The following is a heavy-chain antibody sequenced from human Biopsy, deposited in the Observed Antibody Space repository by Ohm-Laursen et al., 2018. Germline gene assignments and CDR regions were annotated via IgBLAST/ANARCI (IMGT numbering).Heavy chain of an antibody. J-gene: IGHJ4*02. CDR2: ISYDGSNK. Sequence: SLRLSCTATGFTFSKSGLHWVRQAPGKGLGWVAAISYDGSNKYYADSVKGRFTISRDNSKSTLYVQMNSLRAEDTAVYYCAKNLGYSYGPIDYWGQGTLVTVSS. CDR1: GFTFSKSG. CDR3: AKNLGYSYGPIDY. D-gene: IGHD5-18*01. V-gene: IGHV3-30*18.